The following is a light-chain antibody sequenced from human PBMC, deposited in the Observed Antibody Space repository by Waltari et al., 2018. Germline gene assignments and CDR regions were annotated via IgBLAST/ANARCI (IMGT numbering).Light chain of an antibody. CDR3: QQSSGIPYT. V-gene: IGKV1-39*01. CDR2: GAT. CDR1: QNIRTF. J-gene: IGKJ2*01. Sequence: DIQMTQSPSSLSVSVGDRVTITCRAGQNIRTFLNWYQQKPGKVTKLLIHGATVLHSGVPSRFRGSGSGTDFTLTISSLQPEDFGTYYCQQSSGIPYTFGQGTKLEIK.